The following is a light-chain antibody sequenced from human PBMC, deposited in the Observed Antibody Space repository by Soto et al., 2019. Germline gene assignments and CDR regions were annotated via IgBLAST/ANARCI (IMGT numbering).Light chain of an antibody. J-gene: IGKJ1*01. CDR2: GAS. CDR1: QSVNSN. CDR3: QQYYHWPRT. V-gene: IGKV3D-15*01. Sequence: EVVVTQSPAILSVSPGETVTLSCRASQSVNSNLAWFQQKPGQAPRLLIHGASIRATDIPARFSGSGSGTDFTLTITSLQSEDFAVYYWQQYYHWPRTFGQGTKVEIK.